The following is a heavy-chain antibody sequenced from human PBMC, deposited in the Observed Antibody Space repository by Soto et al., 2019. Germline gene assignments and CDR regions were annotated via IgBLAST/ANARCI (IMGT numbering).Heavy chain of an antibody. CDR1: GFTFSTYS. Sequence: EVQLVESGGGSVQPGGSLRLSCAASGFTFSTYSMNWVRQAPGRGLEWISYISGGGRPISYADSVKGRFTISRDNAKNSLNLQIDSLTDKDTAVYYCAKDLGWAFDSWGQGTLVTVSS. J-gene: IGHJ4*02. CDR3: AKDLGWAFDS. D-gene: IGHD6-19*01. CDR2: ISGGGRPI. V-gene: IGHV3-48*02.